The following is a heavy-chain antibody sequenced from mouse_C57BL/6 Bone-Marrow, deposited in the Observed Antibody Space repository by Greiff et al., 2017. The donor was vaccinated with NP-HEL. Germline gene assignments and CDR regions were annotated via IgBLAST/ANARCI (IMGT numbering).Heavy chain of an antibody. CDR1: YTFSRRVH. D-gene: IGHD1-1*01. CDR2: GQGLEWIG. CDR3: SEDSAVYDCALITTVVARYWYFDV. V-gene: IGHV1-87*01. J-gene: IGHJ1*03. Sequence: VQLQQSGPELARPWASVKISCQAFYTFSRRVHFAIRDTNYWMQWVKQRPGQGLEWIGAIYPGNGDTSYNQKFKGKATLTADKASSTAYMQLSSMTSEDSAVYDCALITTVVARYWYFDVWGTGTTVTVSS.